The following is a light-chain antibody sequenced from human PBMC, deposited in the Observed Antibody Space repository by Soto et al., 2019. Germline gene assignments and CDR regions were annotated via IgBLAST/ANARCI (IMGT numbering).Light chain of an antibody. V-gene: IGKV3-15*01. CDR2: GES. CDR3: HQYNFWPT. CDR1: QSVRSN. Sequence: EIVMTQSPATLYVSPGERGTLSCSASQSVRSNLAWYQQKSGQSPRLLIYGESTRASGIPARFSGSGSGTEFTLTISSLQSEDFAVYYCHQYNFWPTFGQGTQVDIK. J-gene: IGKJ1*01.